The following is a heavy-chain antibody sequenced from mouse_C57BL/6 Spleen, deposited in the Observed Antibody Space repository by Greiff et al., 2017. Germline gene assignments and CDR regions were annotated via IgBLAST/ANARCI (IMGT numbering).Heavy chain of an antibody. D-gene: IGHD1-1*01. CDR3: AKEITTVENFDY. CDR2: IYPGSGST. Sequence: QVQLQQPGAELVKPGASVKMSCKASGYTFTSDWITWVKQRPGQGLEWSGDIYPGSGSTNSTEKFKSKATLTVATSSSTAYMQISSLTSEDSAVYYCAKEITTVENFDYWGQGTTLTVSS. V-gene: IGHV1-55*01. J-gene: IGHJ2*01. CDR1: GYTFTSDW.